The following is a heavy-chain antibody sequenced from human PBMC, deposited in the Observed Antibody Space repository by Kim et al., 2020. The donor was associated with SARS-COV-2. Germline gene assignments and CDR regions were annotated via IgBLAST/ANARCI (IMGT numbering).Heavy chain of an antibody. D-gene: IGHD1-1*01. V-gene: IGHV1-46*01. CDR2: INPTNGRT. J-gene: IGHJ4*02. Sequence: ASVKVSCKASGYNFTSHFMQWVRQAPGQGLEWMGLINPTNGRTSYAQRFQGRVAMTRDMSTSTVFMELSSLRSEDTAMYYCARVIGNPDDLDYWGQGTLV. CDR3: ARVIGNPDDLDY. CDR1: GYNFTSHF.